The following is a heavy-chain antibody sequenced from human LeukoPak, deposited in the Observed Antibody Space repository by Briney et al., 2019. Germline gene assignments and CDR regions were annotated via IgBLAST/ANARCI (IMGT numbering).Heavy chain of an antibody. J-gene: IGHJ4*02. V-gene: IGHV4-59*01. CDR2: IYYSGSA. CDR3: ARVSRGNYYFDY. D-gene: IGHD1-26*01. Sequence: SSETLSLTCTVSGGSISSSWWSWIRQPPGKGLECIGYIYYSGSANSNPSLKSRVTISLDTSKNQFSLKLSSVTAADTAVYYCARVSRGNYYFDYWGQGALVTVSS. CDR1: GGSISSSW.